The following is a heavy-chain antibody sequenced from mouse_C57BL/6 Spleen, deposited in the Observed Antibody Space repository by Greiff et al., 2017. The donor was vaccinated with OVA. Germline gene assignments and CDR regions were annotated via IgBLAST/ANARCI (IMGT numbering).Heavy chain of an antibody. V-gene: IGHV1-15*01. J-gene: IGHJ3*01. CDR2: IDPETGGT. D-gene: IGHD1-1*01. Sequence: QVQLKESGAELVRPGASVTLSCKASGYTFTDYEMHWVKQTPVHGLEWIGAIDPETGGTAYNQKFKGKAILTADKSSSTAYMELRSLTSEDCAVYYCTRGVEFAYWGQGTLVTVSA. CDR1: GYTFTDYE. CDR3: TRGVEFAY.